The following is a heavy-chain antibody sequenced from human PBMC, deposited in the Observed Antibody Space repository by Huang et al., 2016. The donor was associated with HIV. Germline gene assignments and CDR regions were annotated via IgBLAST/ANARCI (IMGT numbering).Heavy chain of an antibody. CDR3: AKDRGDCIDY. D-gene: IGHD2-21*02. CDR1: GFIFSSYG. J-gene: IGHJ4*02. CDR2: IRYDGSNK. Sequence: QVQLVESGGGVVQPGGSLRLSCAASGFIFSSYGMHWVRQAPGKGLAWVAFIRYDGSNKYYADSVKGRFTIARDNSKNTLYLQMNSLRHEGTAVYYCAKDRGDCIDYWGQGTLVTVSS. V-gene: IGHV3-30*02.